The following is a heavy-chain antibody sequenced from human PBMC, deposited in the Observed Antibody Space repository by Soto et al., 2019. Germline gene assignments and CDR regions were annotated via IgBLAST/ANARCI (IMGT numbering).Heavy chain of an antibody. CDR1: GYTFTGYY. J-gene: IGHJ3*02. V-gene: IGHV1-2*04. CDR2: INPNSGGT. D-gene: IGHD2-15*01. Sequence: ASVKVSCKASGYTFTGYYMHWVRQAPGQGLEWMGWINPNSGGTNYAQKFQGWVTMTRDTSISTAYMELNRLRSDDTAVYYCARASLYCSGGSCYPDAFDIWGQGTMVTVSS. CDR3: ARASLYCSGGSCYPDAFDI.